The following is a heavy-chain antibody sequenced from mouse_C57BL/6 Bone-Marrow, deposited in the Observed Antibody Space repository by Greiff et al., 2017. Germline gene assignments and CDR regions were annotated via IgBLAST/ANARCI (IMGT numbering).Heavy chain of an antibody. Sequence: VQLQQSGAELVRPGASVKLSCTASGFNIKDDYMHWVKQRPEQGLEWIGWIDPENGDTEYASKFQGKATITADTSSNTAYLQLSSLTSEVTAVYYCSSVGSASLYYFDYWGQGTTLTVSS. CDR2: IDPENGDT. CDR1: GFNIKDDY. CDR3: SSVGSASLYYFDY. V-gene: IGHV14-4*01. J-gene: IGHJ2*01. D-gene: IGHD6-1*01.